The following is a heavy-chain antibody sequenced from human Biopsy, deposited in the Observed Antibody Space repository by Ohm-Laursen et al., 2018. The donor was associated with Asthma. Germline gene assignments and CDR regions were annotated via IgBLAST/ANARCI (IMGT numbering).Heavy chain of an antibody. CDR3: AKSADYYDSTDYLDF. J-gene: IGHJ4*01. CDR1: GFSFADCA. Sequence: SLRLSCTASGFSFADCAMHWVRQAPGKGLEWVSSISWNSGNIDYAVSVKGRFTISRDNAKNSLYLQMQSLRPEDTAFYYCAKSADYYDSTDYLDFWGRGTLVTVPS. CDR2: ISWNSGNI. V-gene: IGHV3-9*01. D-gene: IGHD3-22*01.